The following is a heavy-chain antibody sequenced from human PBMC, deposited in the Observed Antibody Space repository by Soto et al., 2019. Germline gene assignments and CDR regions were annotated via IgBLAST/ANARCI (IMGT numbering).Heavy chain of an antibody. V-gene: IGHV1-3*01. D-gene: IGHD3-10*01. Sequence: GASVKVSCKASGYTFTSYAMHWVRQAPGQRLEWMGWINAGNGNTKYSQKFQGRVTITRDTSASTAYMELSSLRSEDTAVYYCARDGAVISDYYGSGSYGAYYYYYGMDVWGQGTTVTVSS. CDR2: INAGNGNT. J-gene: IGHJ6*02. CDR3: ARDGAVISDYYGSGSYGAYYYYYGMDV. CDR1: GYTFTSYA.